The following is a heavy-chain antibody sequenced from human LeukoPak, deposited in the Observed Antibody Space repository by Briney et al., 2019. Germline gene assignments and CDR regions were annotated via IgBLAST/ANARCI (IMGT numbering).Heavy chain of an antibody. Sequence: SQTLSLTCTVSGGSISSGGNYWSWIRQPPGKGLEWIGYIYHSGSIYYNPSLKSRVTISVDRSKNQFSLKLSSVTAADTAVYYCAREIITTGSFDYWGQGTLVTVSS. CDR3: AREIITTGSFDY. V-gene: IGHV4-30-2*01. D-gene: IGHD5-24*01. J-gene: IGHJ4*02. CDR2: IYHSGSI. CDR1: GGSISSGGNY.